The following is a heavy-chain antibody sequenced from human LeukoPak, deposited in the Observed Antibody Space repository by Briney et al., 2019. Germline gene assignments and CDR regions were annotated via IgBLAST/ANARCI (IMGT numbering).Heavy chain of an antibody. CDR1: GGSISSQY. D-gene: IGHD1-26*01. V-gene: IGHV4-59*11. J-gene: IGHJ4*02. CDR3: ARDIVGADYFDY. Sequence: PSETLSLTCTVSGGSISSQYWSLIRQPPGKGLEWIGYIYYSGITKYSPSLKSRVTISVDTSKNQFSLKLSSVTAADTAVYYCARDIVGADYFDYWGQGTLVTVSS. CDR2: IYYSGIT.